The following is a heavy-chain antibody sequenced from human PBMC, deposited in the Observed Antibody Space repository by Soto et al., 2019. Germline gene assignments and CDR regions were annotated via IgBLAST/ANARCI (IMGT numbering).Heavy chain of an antibody. CDR1: GFTFSSYG. CDR3: AKDAPSYSSSGLFDP. V-gene: IGHV3-30*18. Sequence: QVQLVESGGGVVQPGRSLRLSCAASGFTFSSYGMHWVRQAPGKGLEWVAVISYDGSNKYYADSVKGRFTISRDNSKKTLYLQMNSLRAEDTAVYYCAKDAPSYSSSGLFDPWGQGTLVTVSS. D-gene: IGHD6-6*01. CDR2: ISYDGSNK. J-gene: IGHJ5*02.